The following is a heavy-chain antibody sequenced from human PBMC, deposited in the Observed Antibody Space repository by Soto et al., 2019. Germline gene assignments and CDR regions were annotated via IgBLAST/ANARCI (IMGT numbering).Heavy chain of an antibody. CDR1: GGSISGYY. D-gene: IGHD6-19*01. Sequence: SDTLSLTCTVSGGSISGYYWTWIRQPPGKGLEWIGYIFYSGVTNYNPSLKSRVTLSVDTSKNQFSLKLRSVTAADTAVYYCARVGTSGWSTDHWGRGTLVTVPS. CDR3: ARVGTSGWSTDH. V-gene: IGHV4-59*07. CDR2: IFYSGVT. J-gene: IGHJ4*02.